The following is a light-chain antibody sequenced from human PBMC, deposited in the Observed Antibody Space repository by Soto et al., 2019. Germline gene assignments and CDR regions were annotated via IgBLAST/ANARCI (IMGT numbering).Light chain of an antibody. CDR1: QSISTY. CDR2: ATS. V-gene: IGKV1-39*01. J-gene: IGKJ1*01. CDR3: QQYNSYWGT. Sequence: DIQMPQSLSSLSASVGERLPITCRASQSISTYLIWYQQKPGKATKLLIYATSSLQSGVPSRFSGSGSGTEFTLTISSLQPDEFATYYCQQYNSYWGTFGKGTKVDIK.